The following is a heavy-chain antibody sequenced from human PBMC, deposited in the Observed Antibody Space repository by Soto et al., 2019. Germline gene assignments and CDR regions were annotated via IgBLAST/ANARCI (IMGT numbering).Heavy chain of an antibody. CDR3: ARERYSSSWYSNYFDY. D-gene: IGHD6-13*01. J-gene: IGHJ4*02. V-gene: IGHV3-74*01. Sequence: PWGSLRLSCAASGFTFSSYWMHWVRQSPGKGLVWVSRINSDGSSTSYADSVKGRFTISRDNAKNTLYLQMNSLRAEDTAVYYCARERYSSSWYSNYFDYWGQGTLVTVSS. CDR2: INSDGSST. CDR1: GFTFSSYW.